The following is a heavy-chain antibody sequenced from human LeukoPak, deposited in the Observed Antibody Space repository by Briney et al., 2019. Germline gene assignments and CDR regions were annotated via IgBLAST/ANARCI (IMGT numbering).Heavy chain of an antibody. CDR3: ARYYDSRGNLDF. CDR1: GNVFTSNY. CDR2: INPSGVST. D-gene: IGHD3-22*01. V-gene: IGHV1-46*01. Sequence: ASVKVSCKASGNVFTSNYMHWVRQAPGQGLGWMGVINPSGVSTTNAQKFQGRVTVTRDMSTSTVYMELSSLSSEDTAVYYCARYYDSRGNLDFWGQGTLVTVSS. J-gene: IGHJ4*02.